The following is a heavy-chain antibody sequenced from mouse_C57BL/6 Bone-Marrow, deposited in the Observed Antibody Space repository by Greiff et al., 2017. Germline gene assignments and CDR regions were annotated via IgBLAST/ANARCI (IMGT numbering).Heavy chain of an antibody. CDR3: ARMEDSSGYG. CDR2: IYPSDSET. Sequence: VQLQQPGAELVRPGSSVKLSCKASGYTFTSYWMDWVKQRPGQGLEWIGNIYPSDSETHYNQKFKDKATLTVDKYSSTAYMQLSSLTSEDSAVYYCARMEDSSGYGWGQGTTLTVSS. J-gene: IGHJ2*01. D-gene: IGHD3-2*02. CDR1: GYTFTSYW. V-gene: IGHV1-61*01.